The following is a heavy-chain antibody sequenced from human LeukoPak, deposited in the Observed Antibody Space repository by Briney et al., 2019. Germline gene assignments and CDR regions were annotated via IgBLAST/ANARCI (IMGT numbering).Heavy chain of an antibody. CDR1: GFTFSSYA. CDR3: AKDGIAVGRGSFDY. Sequence: PGGSLRLSCAASGFTFSSYAMSWVRQAPGKGLEWVSAISGSGGSTYYADSVKGRFTISRDNSKNTLYLQMNSLRAEDTAVCYCAKDGIAVGRGSFDYWGQGTLVTVSS. CDR2: ISGSGGST. J-gene: IGHJ4*02. V-gene: IGHV3-23*01. D-gene: IGHD6-19*01.